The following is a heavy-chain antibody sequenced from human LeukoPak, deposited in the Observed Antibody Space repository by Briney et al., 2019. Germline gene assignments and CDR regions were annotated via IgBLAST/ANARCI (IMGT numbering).Heavy chain of an antibody. CDR2: IYHSGST. J-gene: IGHJ3*02. D-gene: IGHD6-13*01. CDR1: GGSISSGGYY. Sequence: SETLSLTCTVSGGSISSGGYYWSWIRQPPGKGLEWIGYIYHSGSTYYNPSLKSRVTISVDRSKNQFSLKLSSVTAADTAVYYCARDWYANSGGGTDIWGQGIMVTVSS. CDR3: ARDWYANSGGGTDI. V-gene: IGHV4-30-2*01.